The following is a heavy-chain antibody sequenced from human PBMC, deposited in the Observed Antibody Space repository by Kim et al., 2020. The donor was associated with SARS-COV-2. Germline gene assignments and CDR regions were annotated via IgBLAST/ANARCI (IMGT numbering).Heavy chain of an antibody. V-gene: IGHV3-23*01. J-gene: IGHJ4*02. D-gene: IGHD6-13*01. CDR3: AKGPVGSSWYSLSFADY. Sequence: VKGRFTNSRDNSKTTLYLQMNSLRAEDTAVYYCAKGPVGSSWYSLSFADYWGQGTLVTVSS.